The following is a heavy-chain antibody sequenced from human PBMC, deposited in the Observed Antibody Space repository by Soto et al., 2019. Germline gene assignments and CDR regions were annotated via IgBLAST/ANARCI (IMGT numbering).Heavy chain of an antibody. CDR3: ARAYYDILTGPVGMDV. V-gene: IGHV3-48*03. D-gene: IGHD3-9*01. Sequence: PGGSLRLSCAASGFPFSISEMIWVRQAPGKGLEWISYISTSGVTIHYADSVKGRFTVSRDNAKNSLYLQMNSLRAEDTAVYYCARAYYDILTGPVGMDVWGQGTTVTVSS. CDR1: GFPFSISE. J-gene: IGHJ6*02. CDR2: ISTSGVTI.